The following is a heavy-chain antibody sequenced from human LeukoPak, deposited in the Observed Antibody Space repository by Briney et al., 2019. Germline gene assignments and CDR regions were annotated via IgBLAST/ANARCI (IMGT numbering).Heavy chain of an antibody. CDR3: ARESQVLYYFDS. CDR2: IYTTGST. V-gene: IGHV4-4*07. CDR1: GGSISSFY. J-gene: IGHJ4*02. Sequence: PSETLSLTCSVSGGSISSFYWSWIRQPAGKGLEWIGRIYTTGSTDYNPSLKSRVTMSVDPSKNQFSLKLSSVTAAETAVYYCARESQVLYYFDSWGQGTLVTASS.